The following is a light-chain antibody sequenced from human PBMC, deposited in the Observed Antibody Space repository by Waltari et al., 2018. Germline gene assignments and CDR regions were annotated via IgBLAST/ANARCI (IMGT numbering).Light chain of an antibody. V-gene: IGKV1-39*01. CDR1: QGISSY. J-gene: IGKJ1*01. Sequence: DIRMTQSPPSLPASVGESVTITCRASQGISSYLNWYQQKPGQAPKLLIYAASSLQSGVPSRFSGSGFGTDFTLTINSLQPEDFAVYFCQQTYSHFRTFGQGTKVDVK. CDR2: AAS. CDR3: QQTYSHFRT.